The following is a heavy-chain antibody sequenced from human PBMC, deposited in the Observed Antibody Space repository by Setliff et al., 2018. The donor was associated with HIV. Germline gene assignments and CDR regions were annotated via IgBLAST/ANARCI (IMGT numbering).Heavy chain of an antibody. Sequence: ASVKVSCKISGYTLTELSIHWVRQAPGKGLEWMANFDPEDGEIFYAQKFQGRLTMTEDTSTDTAYMELSSLRSDDTAVYYCARGKGVGGVIITGGLDVWGQGTTVTVSS. D-gene: IGHD3-10*01. V-gene: IGHV1-24*01. CDR2: FDPEDGEI. CDR3: ARGKGVGGVIITGGLDV. J-gene: IGHJ6*02. CDR1: GYTLTELS.